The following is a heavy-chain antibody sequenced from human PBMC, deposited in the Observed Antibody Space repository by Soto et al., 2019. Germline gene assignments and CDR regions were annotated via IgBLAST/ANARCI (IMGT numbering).Heavy chain of an antibody. CDR2: ISYDGSNK. J-gene: IGHJ6*02. CDR3: AKDLLGSGRAYGMDV. D-gene: IGHD7-27*01. CDR1: GFTFSSYG. Sequence: QVQLVESGGGVVQPGRSLRLSSAASGFTFSSYGMHGVRQSPGNGLEWVAVISYDGSNKYYADSVKGRFSTSRDNSKNTLSLQMNSLRAEDTAVYYCAKDLLGSGRAYGMDVWGQGTTVTVSS. V-gene: IGHV3-30*18.